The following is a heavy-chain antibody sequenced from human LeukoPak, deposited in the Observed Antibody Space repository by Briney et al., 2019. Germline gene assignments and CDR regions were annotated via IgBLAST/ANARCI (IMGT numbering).Heavy chain of an antibody. V-gene: IGHV4-39*07. Sequence: SETLSLTCTVSGGSISSSGYYWGWTRQPPGKGLEWIGSIYFSGSTYYNPSLKSRVTISVDTSKKQFSLKLSSVTAADTAVYYCARGGSSSNYDAFDIWGQGTMVTVSS. J-gene: IGHJ3*02. D-gene: IGHD6-6*01. CDR1: GGSISSSGYY. CDR3: ARGGSSSNYDAFDI. CDR2: IYFSGST.